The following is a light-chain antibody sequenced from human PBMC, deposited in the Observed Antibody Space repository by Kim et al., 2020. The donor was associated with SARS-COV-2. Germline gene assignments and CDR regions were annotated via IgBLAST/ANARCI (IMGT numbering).Light chain of an antibody. Sequence: SPGERATLSCRASQSVSSSYLAWYQQKPGQAPRLLIYGASSRATGVPDRFSGSGSGTDFTLTITRLEPEDVAVYYCQQYGNSPHTFGQGTKVDIK. V-gene: IGKV3-20*01. CDR1: QSVSSSY. CDR3: QQYGNSPHT. CDR2: GAS. J-gene: IGKJ1*01.